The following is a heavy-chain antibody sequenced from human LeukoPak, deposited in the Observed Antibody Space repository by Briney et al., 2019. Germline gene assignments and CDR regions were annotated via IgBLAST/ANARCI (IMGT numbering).Heavy chain of an antibody. CDR1: GFTFSSYW. CDR3: ARAPEWEPPLDY. D-gene: IGHD1-26*01. V-gene: IGHV3-74*01. J-gene: IGHJ4*02. Sequence: GGSLRLSCAASGFTFSSYWMHWVRQAPGKGLVWVSRINSDGSSTSYADSVKGRFTISRDNAKNTLYLQMNSLRAEDTAVYYCARAPEWEPPLDYWGQGTLATVSS. CDR2: INSDGSST.